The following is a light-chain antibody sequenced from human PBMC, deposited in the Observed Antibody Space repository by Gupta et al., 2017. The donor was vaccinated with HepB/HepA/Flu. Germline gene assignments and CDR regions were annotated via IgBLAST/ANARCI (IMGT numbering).Light chain of an antibody. V-gene: IGKV3-15*01. CDR2: GAS. J-gene: IGKJ1*01. CDR3: QQNNNCPMT. CDR1: QSVSSN. Sequence: EIVMTQSPATLSVSPGERVTLSCRASQSVSSNLAWYQQKPGQAPRLLFYGASTRATGIPAMCSGSGSGKEFTPTISSLQSEDCAVYYCQQNNNCPMTFGRGTKVEIK.